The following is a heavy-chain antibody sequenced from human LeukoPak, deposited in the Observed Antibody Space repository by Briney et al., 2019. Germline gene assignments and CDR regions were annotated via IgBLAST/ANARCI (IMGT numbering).Heavy chain of an antibody. J-gene: IGHJ6*02. D-gene: IGHD3-10*01. CDR2: MNPNSGNT. CDR3: ARARGSKGFGQIYYYYGMDV. V-gene: IGHV1-8*01. Sequence: ASVKVSCKASGYTFTSYDINWVRQATGQGLEWMGWMNPNSGNTGYAQKFQGRVTMTRNTSISTAYMELSSLRSEDTAVYYCARARGSKGFGQIYYYYGMDVWGQGTPVTVSS. CDR1: GYTFTSYD.